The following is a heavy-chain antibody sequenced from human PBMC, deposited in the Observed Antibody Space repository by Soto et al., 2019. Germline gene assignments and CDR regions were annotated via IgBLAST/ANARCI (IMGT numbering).Heavy chain of an antibody. CDR1: GFTFSNAW. CDR3: TTDPRGAAAGRLVGGYYYGMDV. Sequence: GGSLRLSCAASGFTFSNAWMSWVRQAPGKGLERVGRIKSKTDGGTTDYAAPVKGRFTISRDDSKNTLYLQMNSLKTEDTAVYYCTTDPRGAAAGRLVGGYYYGMDVWGQGTTVTVSS. CDR2: IKSKTDGGTT. V-gene: IGHV3-15*01. D-gene: IGHD6-13*01. J-gene: IGHJ6*02.